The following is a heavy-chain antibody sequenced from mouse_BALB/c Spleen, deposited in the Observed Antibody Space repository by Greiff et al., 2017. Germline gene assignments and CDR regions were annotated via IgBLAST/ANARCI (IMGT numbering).Heavy chain of an antibody. J-gene: IGHJ2*01. CDR3: ARAYGSWVYYFDY. D-gene: IGHD1-1*01. CDR2: ISSGGST. CDR1: GFTFSSYA. Sequence: DVKLVESGGGLVKPGGSLKLSCAASGFTFSSYAMSWVRQTPEKRLEWVASISSGGSTYYPDSVKGRFTISRDNARNILYLQMSSLRSEDTAMYYCARAYGSWVYYFDYWGQGTTLTVSS. V-gene: IGHV5-6-5*01.